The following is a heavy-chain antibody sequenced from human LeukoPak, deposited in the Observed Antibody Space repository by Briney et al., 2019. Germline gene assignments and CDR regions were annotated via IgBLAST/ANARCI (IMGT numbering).Heavy chain of an antibody. CDR2: ISSNGETI. J-gene: IGHJ4*02. V-gene: IGHV3-48*01. Sequence: GGSLRLSCAASGFTFSSHSMNWVRQAPGRGLEWVSYISSNGETINYADSVKGRFTISRDNSKNTLYLQMNSLRAEDTAVYYCARESDTAMDYWGQGTLVTVSS. CDR3: ARESDTAMDY. D-gene: IGHD5-18*01. CDR1: GFTFSSHS.